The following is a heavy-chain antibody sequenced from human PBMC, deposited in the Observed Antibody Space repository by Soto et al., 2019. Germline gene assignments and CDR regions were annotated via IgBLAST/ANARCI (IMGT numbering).Heavy chain of an antibody. V-gene: IGHV4-31*03. J-gene: IGHJ6*02. CDR3: ARRGGSSSRYYYYAMDV. CDR1: SDSMNSGGYY. Sequence: PSETLSLTCSVSSDSMNSGGYYWSWIRQDPGKGLEWIGYIYSNGDTYYNPSLKSRVTISVDTSKNQFSLNLTSVTAADTAVYYCARRGGSSSRYYYYAMDVWGQGTTVTVSS. D-gene: IGHD6-6*01. CDR2: IYSNGDT.